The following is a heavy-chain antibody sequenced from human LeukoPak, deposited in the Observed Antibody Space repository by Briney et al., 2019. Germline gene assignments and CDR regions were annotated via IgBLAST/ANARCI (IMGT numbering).Heavy chain of an antibody. CDR2: IIPIFGIA. CDR1: GGTFSSYA. CDR3: ASVGVVVPAASNWFDP. J-gene: IGHJ5*02. D-gene: IGHD2-2*01. V-gene: IGHV1-69*04. Sequence: SVKVSCEASGGTFSSYAISWVRQAPGQGLEWMGRIIPIFGIANYAQKFQGRVTITADKSTSTAYMELSSLRSEDTAAYYCASVGVVVPAASNWFDPWGQGTLVTVSS.